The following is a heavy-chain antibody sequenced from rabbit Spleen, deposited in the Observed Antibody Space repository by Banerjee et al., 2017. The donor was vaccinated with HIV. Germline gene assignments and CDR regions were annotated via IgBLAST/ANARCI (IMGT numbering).Heavy chain of an antibody. V-gene: IGHV1S40*01. CDR2: IYGGSNGSP. CDR1: GFYFSSNYY. J-gene: IGHJ6*01. CDR3: ARDSGSSFSSYGMDL. Sequence: QSLEESGGDLVKPGASLTLTCTASGFYFSSNYYMCWVRQAPGKGLEWIACIYGGSNGSPVYASWAKGRFTISKTSSTTVTLQMTSLTAADTATYFCARDSGSSFSSYGMDLWGPGTLVTVS. D-gene: IGHD8-1*01.